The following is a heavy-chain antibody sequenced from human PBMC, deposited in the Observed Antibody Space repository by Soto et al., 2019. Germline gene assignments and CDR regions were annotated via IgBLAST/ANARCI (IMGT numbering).Heavy chain of an antibody. CDR2: INHSGST. V-gene: IGHV4-34*01. CDR3: ARIADSGYDLYFDY. CDR1: GGSFSGYY. Sequence: PSETLSLTCAVYGGSFSGYYWSWIRQPPGKGLEWIGEINHSGSTNYNPSLKSRVTISVDTSKNQFSLKLSSVTAADTAVYYCARIADSGYDLYFDYWGQGTLVTVSS. D-gene: IGHD5-12*01. J-gene: IGHJ4*02.